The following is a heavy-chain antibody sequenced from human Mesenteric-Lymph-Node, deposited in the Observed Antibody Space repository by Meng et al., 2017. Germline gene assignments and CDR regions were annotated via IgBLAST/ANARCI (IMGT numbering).Heavy chain of an antibody. CDR2: IDYSGNT. J-gene: IGHJ5*01. V-gene: IGHV4-39*01. D-gene: IGHD2-21*01. Sequence: LRLPEPGTVSLKPSETLSIPCIVLCGSISSSAYHWGWIRQPPVKGLEWIGTIDYSGNTYYNASLKGRVTISIDMSKNQFSLNLNSVTAADTAVYYCGRRMNVAGGWFDSWGQGTLVTVSS. CDR3: GRRMNVAGGWFDS. CDR1: CGSISSSAYH.